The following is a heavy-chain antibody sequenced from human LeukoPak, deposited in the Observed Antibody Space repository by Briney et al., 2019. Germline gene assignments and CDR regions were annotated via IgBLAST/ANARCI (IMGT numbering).Heavy chain of an antibody. Sequence: GGSLRLSCAASGFTFSSYSMNWVRQAPGKGLEWVSSISSSSYIYYADSVKGRFTISRDNAKNSLYLQMNSLRAEDTAVYYCARDPTRVGATMGDYWGQGTLVTVSS. CDR2: ISSSSYI. V-gene: IGHV3-21*01. J-gene: IGHJ4*02. D-gene: IGHD1-26*01. CDR1: GFTFSSYS. CDR3: ARDPTRVGATMGDY.